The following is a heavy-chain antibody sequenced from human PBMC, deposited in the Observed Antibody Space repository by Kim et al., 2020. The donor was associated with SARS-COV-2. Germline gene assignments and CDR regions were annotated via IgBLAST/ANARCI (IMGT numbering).Heavy chain of an antibody. CDR1: GGSISSYY. V-gene: IGHV4-59*08. CDR2: IYYSGST. CDR3: ARLSNYYDSSGYTEPFDY. D-gene: IGHD3-22*01. J-gene: IGHJ4*02. Sequence: SETLSLTCTVSGGSISSYYWSWIRQPPGKGLEWIGYIYYSGSTNYNPSLKSRVTISLDTSKNQFSLKLSSVTAADTAVYYCARLSNYYDSSGYTEPFDYWGQGTLVTVSS.